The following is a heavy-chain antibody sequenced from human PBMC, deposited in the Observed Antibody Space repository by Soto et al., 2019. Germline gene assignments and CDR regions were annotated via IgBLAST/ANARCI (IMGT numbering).Heavy chain of an antibody. CDR1: GGSISSSSYY. CDR3: ASPEPAAGAEYYYYGMDV. J-gene: IGHJ6*02. D-gene: IGHD6-13*01. Sequence: SETLSLTCTVSGGSISSSSYYWGWIRQPPGKGLEWIGSIYYSGSTYYNPSLKSRVTISVDTSKNQFSLKLSSVTAADTAVYYCASPEPAAGAEYYYYGMDVWGQGTTVTVSS. V-gene: IGHV4-39*01. CDR2: IYYSGST.